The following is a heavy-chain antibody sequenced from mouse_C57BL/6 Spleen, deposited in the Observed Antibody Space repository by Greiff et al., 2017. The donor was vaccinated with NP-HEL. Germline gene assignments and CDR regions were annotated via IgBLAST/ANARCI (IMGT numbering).Heavy chain of an antibody. D-gene: IGHD1-1*01. CDR3: ARPFTTRDAMDY. V-gene: IGHV1-19*01. J-gene: IGHJ4*01. CDR2: INPYNGGT. Sequence: VHVKQSGPVLVKPGASVKMSCKASGYTFTDYYMNWVKQSHGKSLEWIGVINPYNGGTSYNQKFKGKATLTVDKSSSTAYMELNSLTSEDSAVYYCARPFTTRDAMDYWGQGTSVTVSS. CDR1: GYTFTDYY.